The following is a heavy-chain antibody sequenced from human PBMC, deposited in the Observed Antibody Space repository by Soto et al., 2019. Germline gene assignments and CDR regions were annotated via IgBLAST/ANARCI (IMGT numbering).Heavy chain of an antibody. V-gene: IGHV1-18*01. J-gene: IGHJ5*02. Sequence: QVQLVQSGAEVKKPGASVKVSCKASGYTFTSYGISWVRQAPGQGLEWMGWISAYNGNTNYAQKLQGRVTMTTDTSTSTAYMELRSLRSDDTAVYYCARAEVLLWFGELKFNWFDPWGQGTLVTVSS. CDR1: GYTFTSYG. CDR3: ARAEVLLWFGELKFNWFDP. CDR2: ISAYNGNT. D-gene: IGHD3-10*01.